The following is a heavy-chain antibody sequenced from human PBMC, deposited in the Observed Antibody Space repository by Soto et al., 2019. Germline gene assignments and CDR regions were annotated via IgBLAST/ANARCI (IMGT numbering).Heavy chain of an antibody. V-gene: IGHV4-34*01. CDR1: GGSFSGYY. CDR2: INHSGST. J-gene: IGHJ3*02. D-gene: IGHD1-7*01. CDR3: ARKGSSRSGTPNRAVDI. Sequence: QVQLQQWGAGLLKPSETLSLTCAVYGGSFSGYYWSWIRQPPGKGLEWIGEINHSGSTNYNPSLKSRVTISVDTSKNQFSLKLSSVTAADTAVYYCARKGSSRSGTPNRAVDIWGQGTMVTVSS.